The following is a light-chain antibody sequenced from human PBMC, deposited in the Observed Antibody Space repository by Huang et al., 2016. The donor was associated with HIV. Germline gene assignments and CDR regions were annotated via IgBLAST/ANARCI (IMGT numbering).Light chain of an antibody. CDR2: LGS. CDR3: MQGLQTPPT. CDR1: QNLLHASGQNR. V-gene: IGKV2-28*01. J-gene: IGKJ2*01. Sequence: DIVMTQSPLFLPVAPGQPASISCKSSQNLLHASGQNRLDWYRQKPGRSPQLLIYLGSNRASGVSDRFTGSGSGSDFTLKISRVEADDVGIYYCMQGLQTPPTFGQGTKLEI.